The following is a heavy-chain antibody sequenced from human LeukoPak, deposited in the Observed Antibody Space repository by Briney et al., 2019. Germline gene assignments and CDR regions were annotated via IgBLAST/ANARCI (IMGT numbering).Heavy chain of an antibody. CDR1: GFTFSNYE. CDR3: ARYADYSSGWDYYYGLDV. J-gene: IGHJ6*04. CDR2: ISGGGGSTI. Sequence: PGGSLRLSCAASGFTFSNYEMNWVRQAPGRGLEWISYISGGGGSTIYYADSVKGRFTISRDDAKSSLFLQMNSLIAGDTAVYYCARYADYSSGWDYYYGLDVWGKGTTVTVSS. V-gene: IGHV3-48*03. D-gene: IGHD6-19*01.